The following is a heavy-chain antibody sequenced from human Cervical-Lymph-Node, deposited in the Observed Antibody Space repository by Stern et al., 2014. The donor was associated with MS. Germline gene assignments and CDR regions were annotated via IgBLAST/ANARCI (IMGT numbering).Heavy chain of an antibody. CDR3: ARVVAGIAVSGSYFDY. V-gene: IGHV3-9*01. CDR2: INWNSGTI. J-gene: IGHJ4*02. D-gene: IGHD6-19*01. Sequence: EVQLVESGGGLVQPGRSLRLSCAASGFTFYDYAMHWVRQAPGKGLEWVSGINWNSGTIGYADSGKGRFTISRDNAKNSLYLQMNSLRAEDTALYYCARVVAGIAVSGSYFDYWGQGTLVTVSS. CDR1: GFTFYDYA.